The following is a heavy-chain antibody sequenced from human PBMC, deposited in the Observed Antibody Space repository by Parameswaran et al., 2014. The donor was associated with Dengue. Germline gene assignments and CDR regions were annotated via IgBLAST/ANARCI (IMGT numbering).Heavy chain of an antibody. D-gene: IGHD6-19*01. CDR3: ARLTGSGWYYDWFDP. Sequence: VRQMPGKGLEWMGGIIPIFGTANYAQKFQGRVTITADESTSTAYMELSSLRSEDTAVYYCARLTGSGWYYDWFDPWGQGTLVTVSS. V-gene: IGHV1-69*01. J-gene: IGHJ5*02. CDR2: IIPIFGTA.